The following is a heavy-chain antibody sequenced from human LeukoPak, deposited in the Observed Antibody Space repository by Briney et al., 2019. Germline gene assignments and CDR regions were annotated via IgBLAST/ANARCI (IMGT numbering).Heavy chain of an antibody. CDR2: IIPIFGTA. CDR1: GGTFSSYA. V-gene: IGHV1-69*05. J-gene: IGHJ4*02. Sequence: SVKVSSKASGGTFSSYAISWVRQSPGQGLEWMGGIIPIFGTANYAQKFQGRVTMTTDTSTSTAYMELRSLRSDDTAVYYCVRDDLVRGPGYWGQGSLVTVSS. D-gene: IGHD3-10*01. CDR3: VRDDLVRGPGY.